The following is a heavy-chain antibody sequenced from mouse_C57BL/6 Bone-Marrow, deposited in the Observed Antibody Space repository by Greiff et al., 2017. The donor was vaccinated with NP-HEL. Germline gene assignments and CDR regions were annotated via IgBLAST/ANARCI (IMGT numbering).Heavy chain of an antibody. CDR2: IDPSDSYT. D-gene: IGHD2-4*01. V-gene: IGHV1-50*01. J-gene: IGHJ4*01. Sequence: QVQLQQPGAELVKPGASVKLSCKASGYTFTSYWMQWVKQRPGQGLEWIGEIDPSDSYTNYNQKFKGKATLTVDTSSSTAYMQLSSLTSEDSAVYYCARYYDVDAMDYWGQGTSVTVSS. CDR1: GYTFTSYW. CDR3: ARYYDVDAMDY.